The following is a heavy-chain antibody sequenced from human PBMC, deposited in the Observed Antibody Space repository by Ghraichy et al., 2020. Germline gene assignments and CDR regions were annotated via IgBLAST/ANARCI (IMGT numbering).Heavy chain of an antibody. CDR2: IRSKTYGGTT. D-gene: IGHD5-18*01. V-gene: IGHV3-49*04. Sequence: GVLRLSCTASGFTFGDYAMSWVRQAPGKGLQWVGFIRSKTYGGTTEYAASVRGRFIISRDDSQSIAYLQMNSLKTEDTAVYYCTREGVAMAKDFDYWGQGTLVTVSS. CDR1: GFTFGDYA. J-gene: IGHJ4*02. CDR3: TREGVAMAKDFDY.